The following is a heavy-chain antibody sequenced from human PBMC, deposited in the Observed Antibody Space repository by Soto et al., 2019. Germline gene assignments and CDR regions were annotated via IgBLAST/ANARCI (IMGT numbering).Heavy chain of an antibody. Sequence: EVQLVESGGGLVQPGGSLRLSCAASGFTFSSYSMNWVRQAPGKGLEWVSYISSSSSTIYYADSVNGRFTISRDNAKNSLDLQINRLRDEDTAVYYCARDRGYSYGYYSDYWGQGTLVTVSS. CDR3: ARDRGYSYGYYSDY. V-gene: IGHV3-48*02. CDR1: GFTFSSYS. J-gene: IGHJ4*02. D-gene: IGHD5-18*01. CDR2: ISSSSSTI.